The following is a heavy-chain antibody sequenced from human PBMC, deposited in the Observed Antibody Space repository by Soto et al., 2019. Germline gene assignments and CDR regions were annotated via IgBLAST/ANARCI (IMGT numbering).Heavy chain of an antibody. J-gene: IGHJ4*02. Sequence: EVQLLESGGGLVQPGGSLRLSCAASGFTFSNYAMSWVRLAPGKGLEWVSAISANGGGTYYADSVKGRCTISRDNSKNTLFLQLNSLRAEDTAVYYCAKGQGYCTTTSCLLTDFWGQGTLVTVSS. CDR2: ISANGGGT. D-gene: IGHD2-2*01. CDR3: AKGQGYCTTTSCLLTDF. CDR1: GFTFSNYA. V-gene: IGHV3-23*01.